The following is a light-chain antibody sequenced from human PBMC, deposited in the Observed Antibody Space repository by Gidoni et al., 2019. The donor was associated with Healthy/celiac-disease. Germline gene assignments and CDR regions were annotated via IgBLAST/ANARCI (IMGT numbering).Light chain of an antibody. J-gene: IGLJ2*01. CDR3: QAWDSSYVV. CDR1: KLGDKY. V-gene: IGLV3-1*01. CDR2: QDS. Sequence: SSALTQPPSVSVSPGQTASITFSGDKLGDKYACWYQQKPGQSPVLVIYQDSKRPSGIPERFSGSNSGNTATLTISGTQAMDEADYYCQAWDSSYVVFGGGTKLTVL.